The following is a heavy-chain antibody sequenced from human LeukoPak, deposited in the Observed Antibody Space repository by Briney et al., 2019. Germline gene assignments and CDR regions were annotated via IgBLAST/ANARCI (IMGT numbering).Heavy chain of an antibody. Sequence: ASVKVSCKASGYTFTNYYMNWVRQAPGQGLEWMGTINPNGGSTRYAQKFQGRVTITADESTSTAYMELSSLRSEDTAVYYCARNSVDTTFDYWGQGTLVTVSS. D-gene: IGHD5-18*01. V-gene: IGHV1-46*01. CDR2: INPNGGST. CDR3: ARNSVDTTFDY. CDR1: GYTFTNYY. J-gene: IGHJ4*02.